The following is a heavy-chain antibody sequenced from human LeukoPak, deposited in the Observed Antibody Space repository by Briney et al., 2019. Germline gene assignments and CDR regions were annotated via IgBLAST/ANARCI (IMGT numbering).Heavy chain of an antibody. CDR3: ARVKVRAVAGNWDWFDP. J-gene: IGHJ5*02. V-gene: IGHV4-34*01. CDR1: GGSFSGYY. CDR2: INHSGST. D-gene: IGHD6-19*01. Sequence: PSETLSLTCAVYGGSFSGYYWSWIRHPPGKGREWIGEINHSGSTNHNPSLTSRVTRSVGTAKNQFSLKLSSVTAADTAVYYCARVKVRAVAGNWDWFDPGGQGTLVTVSS.